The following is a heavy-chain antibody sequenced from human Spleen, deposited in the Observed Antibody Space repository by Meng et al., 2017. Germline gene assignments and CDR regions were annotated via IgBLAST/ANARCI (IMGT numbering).Heavy chain of an antibody. V-gene: IGHV3-74*01. CDR2: MNPEETTI. CDR1: GFTLRYNW. J-gene: IGHJ4*02. CDR3: VRDFGGESDF. D-gene: IGHD3-10*01. Sequence: EVQLVESGGGSVLPGGSLRLSCAASGFTLRYNWMHWVRQAPGKGLMWVARMNPEETTISHAGSVMGRFTISRDIAKNTPYLEMNSLRVDDSALYFCVRDFGGESDFWGQGTLVTVSS.